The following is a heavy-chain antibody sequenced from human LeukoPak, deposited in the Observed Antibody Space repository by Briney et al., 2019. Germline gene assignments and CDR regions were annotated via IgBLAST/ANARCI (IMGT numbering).Heavy chain of an antibody. Sequence: GGSLRLSCAASGFTFSSYGMHWVRQAPGKGLEWVAVISYDGSNKYYADSVKGRFTISRDNSKNTLYLQMNSLRAEDTAVYYCAREQAAAVDYWGQGTLVTVSS. CDR3: AREQAAAVDY. CDR1: GFTFSSYG. D-gene: IGHD6-13*01. CDR2: ISYDGSNK. V-gene: IGHV3-30*03. J-gene: IGHJ4*02.